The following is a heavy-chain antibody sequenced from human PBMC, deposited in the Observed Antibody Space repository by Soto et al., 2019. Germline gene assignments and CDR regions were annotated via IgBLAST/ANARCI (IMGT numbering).Heavy chain of an antibody. CDR1: GFTFCGSA. J-gene: IGHJ4*02. CDR2: IRSQSNSYVT. Sequence: GGSTRRSCAASGFTFCGSAMHWVRQASGKGLEWVGLIRSQSNSYVTAYAASVKGRFTISRDDSKSTAYLQMNSLKTEDTAVYYCTRHGDKAMIVDSWGQGALVTVSS. D-gene: IGHD5-18*01. V-gene: IGHV3-73*01. CDR3: TRHGDKAMIVDS.